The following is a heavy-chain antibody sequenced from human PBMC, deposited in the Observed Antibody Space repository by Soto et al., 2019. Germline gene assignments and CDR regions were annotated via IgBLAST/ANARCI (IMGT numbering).Heavy chain of an antibody. CDR3: AADFSYYDFWSGFSGAFDI. D-gene: IGHD3-3*01. V-gene: IGHV1-58*02. J-gene: IGHJ3*02. Sequence: QMQLVQSGPEVKKPGTSVKVSCKASGFTFTSSAMQWVRQARGQRLEWIGWIVVGSGNTNYAQKFQERVTIIRDMSTSTAYMELSSLRSEDTAVYYCAADFSYYDFWSGFSGAFDIWGQGTMVTVSS. CDR1: GFTFTSSA. CDR2: IVVGSGNT.